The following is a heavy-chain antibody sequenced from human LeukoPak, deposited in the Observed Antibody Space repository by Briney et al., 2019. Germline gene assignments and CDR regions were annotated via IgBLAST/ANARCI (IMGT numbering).Heavy chain of an antibody. CDR3: ARIRSKGVVPAAIPYYYYYYGMDV. CDR1: GGSFSGYY. D-gene: IGHD2-2*01. Sequence: SETLSLTCAVYGGSFSGYYWSWIRLPPGKGLEWIGEINHSGSTNYNPSLKSRVTISVDTSKNQFSLKLSSVTAADTAVYYCARIRSKGVVPAAIPYYYYYYGMDVWGQGTTVTVSS. CDR2: INHSGST. J-gene: IGHJ6*02. V-gene: IGHV4-34*01.